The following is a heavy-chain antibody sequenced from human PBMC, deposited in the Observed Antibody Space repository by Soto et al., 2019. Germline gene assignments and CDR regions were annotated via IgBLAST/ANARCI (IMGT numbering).Heavy chain of an antibody. V-gene: IGHV1-69*13. D-gene: IGHD6-6*01. J-gene: IGHJ6*02. CDR3: ARWSSSASRYYYYGMDV. Sequence: SVKVSCKASGGTFSSYAISWVRQAPGQGLEWMGGIIPIFGTANYAQKFQGRVTITADESTSTAYMELSSLRSEDTAVYYCARWSSSASRYYYYGMDVWGQGTTVTVSS. CDR2: IIPIFGTA. CDR1: GGTFSSYA.